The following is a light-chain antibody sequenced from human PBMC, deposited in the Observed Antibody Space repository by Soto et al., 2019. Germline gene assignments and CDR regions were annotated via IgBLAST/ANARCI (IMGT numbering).Light chain of an antibody. Sequence: EIVLTQSPGTLSLSPGDRATLSCRASQSVSSRFLAWYQQKYGQPPSLLICGASSRATGIPDRFSGSGSGTAFTLTISRLEPEDFAVYCCQQYGRSPWTFGQGTKVDNK. CDR2: GAS. J-gene: IGKJ1*01. CDR1: QSVSSRF. V-gene: IGKV3-20*01. CDR3: QQYGRSPWT.